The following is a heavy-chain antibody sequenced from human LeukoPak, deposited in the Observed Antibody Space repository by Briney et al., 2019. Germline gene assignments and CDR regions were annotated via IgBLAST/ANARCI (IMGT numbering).Heavy chain of an antibody. D-gene: IGHD2-21*02. CDR2: ISSSGGIT. V-gene: IGHV3-23*01. Sequence: GSLRLSCAASGFTFSSYGMSWVRQAPGKGLEWVSAISSSGGITYYADSVKGRFTISRDNAKNTLYLQMNSLRAEDTAVYYCARGGYCGGDCYPHDAFDIWGQGTMVTASS. CDR3: ARGGYCGGDCYPHDAFDI. CDR1: GFTFSSYG. J-gene: IGHJ3*02.